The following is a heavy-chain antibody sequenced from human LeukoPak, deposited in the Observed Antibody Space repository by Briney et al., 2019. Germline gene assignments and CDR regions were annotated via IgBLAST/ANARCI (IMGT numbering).Heavy chain of an antibody. V-gene: IGHV3-21*01. CDR3: ARALEPSIAVIDY. J-gene: IGHJ4*02. CDR1: GFTFNSYS. CDR2: ISSSSTYI. Sequence: GGSLRLSCAASGFTFNSYSMHWVRQAPGKGLDWVSSISSSSTYIYYADSVKGRFTISRDNAKNSLYLQMNSLRAEDTAVYYCARALEPSIAVIDYWGQGTLVTVSS. D-gene: IGHD6-19*01.